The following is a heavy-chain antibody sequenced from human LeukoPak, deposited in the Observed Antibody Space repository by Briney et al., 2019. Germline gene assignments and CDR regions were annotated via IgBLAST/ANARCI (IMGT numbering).Heavy chain of an antibody. Sequence: GASVKVSCKASGYTFTGYYMHWVRQAPGQGLEWMGWINPNSGGANYAQKFQGRVTMTRDTSISTAYMELSRLRSDDTAVYYCARVLTGDLRYEDYWGQGTLVTVPS. V-gene: IGHV1-2*02. D-gene: IGHD7-27*01. CDR1: GYTFTGYY. J-gene: IGHJ4*02. CDR2: INPNSGGA. CDR3: ARVLTGDLRYEDY.